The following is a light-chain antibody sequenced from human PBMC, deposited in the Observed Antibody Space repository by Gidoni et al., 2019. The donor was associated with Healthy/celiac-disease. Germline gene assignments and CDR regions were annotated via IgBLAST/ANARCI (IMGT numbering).Light chain of an antibody. CDR2: GAS. J-gene: IGKJ2*01. CDR3: QQYNNWPPYT. Sequence: EIVMTQSPATLSVSPGERAPLPCRARQSVSSNLAWYQQKPGQAPRLLIYGASTRAPGIPARFSGSGSGTEFTLTISSLQSEDFAVYYCQQYNNWPPYTFGQGTKLEIK. CDR1: QSVSSN. V-gene: IGKV3-15*01.